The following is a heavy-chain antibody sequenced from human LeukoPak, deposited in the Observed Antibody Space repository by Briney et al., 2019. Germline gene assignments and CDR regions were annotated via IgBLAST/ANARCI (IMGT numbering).Heavy chain of an antibody. D-gene: IGHD3-16*01. J-gene: IGHJ4*02. CDR1: GFTFSSYA. CDR2: IYPNSGGT. CDR3: ARVDSGGDY. V-gene: IGHV1-2*02. Sequence: PGGSLRLSCAASGFTFSSYAMHWVRQAPGQGLEWMGWIYPNSGGTNSAQKFQGRVTMTRDTSISTAYMELSRLTSDDTAVYYCARVDSGGDYWGQGTLVTVSS.